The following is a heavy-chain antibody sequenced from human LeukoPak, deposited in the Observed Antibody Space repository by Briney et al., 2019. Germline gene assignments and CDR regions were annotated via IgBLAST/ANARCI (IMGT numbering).Heavy chain of an antibody. CDR2: FDPEDGET. D-gene: IGHD6-6*01. Sequence: ASVKVSCKVSGYTLTELPMHWVRQAPGKGLEWMGCFDPEDGETIYAQKFQERVTMTEDTSTDTAYMELSSLRSEDTAVYYCATDPYSSSYVFDYWGQGTLVTVSS. V-gene: IGHV1-24*01. J-gene: IGHJ4*02. CDR1: GYTLTELP. CDR3: ATDPYSSSYVFDY.